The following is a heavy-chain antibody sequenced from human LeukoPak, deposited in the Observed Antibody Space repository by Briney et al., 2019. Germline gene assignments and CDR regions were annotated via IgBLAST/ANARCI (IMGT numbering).Heavy chain of an antibody. CDR2: ISDSGNT. J-gene: IGHJ4*02. CDR1: GYTLSSYA. Sequence: GGSLRLSCAASGYTLSSYAMSWVRKAPGKGLEWVSAISDSGNTYHADSVKGRFTISRDSSKNTLFLQMNRLRPEDAAVYYCAKAPVTTCRGAYCYPFDYWGQGTLVTVSS. CDR3: AKAPVTTCRGAYCYPFDY. D-gene: IGHD2-21*01. V-gene: IGHV3-23*01.